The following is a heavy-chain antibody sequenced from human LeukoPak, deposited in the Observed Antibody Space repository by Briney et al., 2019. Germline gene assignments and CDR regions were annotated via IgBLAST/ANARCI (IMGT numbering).Heavy chain of an antibody. CDR1: GFMFSNYA. CDR3: AKGPYYYYGMDV. J-gene: IGHJ6*02. V-gene: IGHV3-23*01. CDR2: INGGGADR. Sequence: PGGSLRLSCATSGFMFSNYAMTWVRQAPGKGLEWVSSINGGGADRYYADSVKGRFSISRDNSKNTVFLQMNSLRAEDTAVYYCAKGPYYYYGMDVWGQGTTVTVSS.